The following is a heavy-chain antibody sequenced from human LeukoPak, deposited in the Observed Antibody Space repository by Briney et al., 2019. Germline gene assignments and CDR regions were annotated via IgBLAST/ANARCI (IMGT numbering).Heavy chain of an antibody. CDR1: GGSISSYY. Sequence: SETLSLTCTVSGGSISSYYWSWFRQPPGKGLEWIGYIYYSGSTNYNPSLKSRVTISVDTSKNQFSLKLSSVTAADTAVYYCARVAAAADTVSGMDVWGQGTTVTVSS. J-gene: IGHJ6*02. CDR2: IYYSGST. V-gene: IGHV4-59*01. D-gene: IGHD6-13*01. CDR3: ARVAAAADTVSGMDV.